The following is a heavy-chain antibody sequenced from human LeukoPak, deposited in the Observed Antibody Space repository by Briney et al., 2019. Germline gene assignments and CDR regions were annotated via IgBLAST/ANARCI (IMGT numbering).Heavy chain of an antibody. CDR3: AREGIAAAGTAGSYFDY. J-gene: IGHJ4*02. D-gene: IGHD6-13*01. Sequence: RPSETLSLTCTVSGGSISSYYWSWIRQPPGKGLEWIGDIYYSGSTNYNPSLKSRVTISVDTSKNQFSLKLSSVTAADTAVYYCAREGIAAAGTAGSYFDYWGQGTLVTVSS. V-gene: IGHV4-59*01. CDR2: IYYSGST. CDR1: GGSISSYY.